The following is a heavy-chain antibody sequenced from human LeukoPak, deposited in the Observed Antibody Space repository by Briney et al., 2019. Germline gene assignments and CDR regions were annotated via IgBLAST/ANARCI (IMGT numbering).Heavy chain of an antibody. J-gene: IGHJ4*02. CDR3: ARDIRPSQSGWYELDY. D-gene: IGHD6-19*01. V-gene: IGHV1-18*01. CDR1: GYTFTSYG. CDR2: ISAYNGKT. Sequence: ASVKVSCKASGYTFTSYGISWVRQAPGQGLEWMGWISAYNGKTNYAQKLQGRVTMTTDTSTSTAYMELRSLRSDDTAVYYCARDIRPSQSGWYELDYWGQGTLVTVSS.